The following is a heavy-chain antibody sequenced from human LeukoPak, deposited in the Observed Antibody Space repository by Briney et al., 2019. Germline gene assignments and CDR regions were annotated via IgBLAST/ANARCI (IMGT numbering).Heavy chain of an antibody. Sequence: PGGSLRLSCAASGFTFRTSWMHWVRQVPGKGLVWVSRINPNGSDTNYADSVKGRFTISRDNAKNTLYLQMNSLRAEDTAVYYCARAGAWFGELFAFDILGQGTKVNVS. CDR1: GFTFRTSW. D-gene: IGHD3-10*01. J-gene: IGHJ3*02. CDR3: ARAGAWFGELFAFDI. CDR2: INPNGSDT. V-gene: IGHV3-74*01.